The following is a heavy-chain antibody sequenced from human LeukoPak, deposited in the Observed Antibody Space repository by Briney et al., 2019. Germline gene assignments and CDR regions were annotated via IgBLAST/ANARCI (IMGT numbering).Heavy chain of an antibody. V-gene: IGHV4-59*08. J-gene: IGHJ3*02. CDR1: GGSFSGYY. D-gene: IGHD1-26*01. CDR2: IYYTGST. Sequence: SETLSLTCAVYGGSFSGYYWSWIRQPPGKGLEWIGFIYYTGSTDYNPSLKSRVTISVDTSKNRFSLKLSSVTAADTAVYFCATSYSGNYNDAFDIWGQGTMVTVSS. CDR3: ATSYSGNYNDAFDI.